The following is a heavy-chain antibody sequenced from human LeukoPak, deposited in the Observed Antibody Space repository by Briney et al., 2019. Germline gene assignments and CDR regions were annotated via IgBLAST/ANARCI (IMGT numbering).Heavy chain of an antibody. CDR2: ISSSGSAM. V-gene: IGHV3-11*01. J-gene: IGHJ4*02. CDR3: AKGHTYGMI. Sequence: PGGSLRLSCSASGFTFSNYFMTWLRQAPGKGPGWLSYISSSGSAMDYADSVKGRFTISRDNAKASLYLQMDSLGADDSAIYYCAKGHTYGMIWGQGTQVTVSS. CDR1: GFTFSNYF. D-gene: IGHD2-8*01.